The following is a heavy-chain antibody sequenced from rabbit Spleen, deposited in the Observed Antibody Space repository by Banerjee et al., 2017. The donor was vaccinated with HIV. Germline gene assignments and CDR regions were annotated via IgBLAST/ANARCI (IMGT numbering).Heavy chain of an antibody. Sequence: QSLEESGGDLVKPGASLTLTCTASGFSFSSGYYMCWVRQAPGKGLEWIACMYGGSSDNTFYASWAKGRFTISKTSSTTVTLQMTSLTAADTATYFCARVWLGTGDDLNLWGQGTLVTVS. D-gene: IGHD7-1*01. CDR1: GFSFSSGYY. V-gene: IGHV1S40*01. CDR3: ARVWLGTGDDLNL. J-gene: IGHJ4*01. CDR2: MYGGSSDNT.